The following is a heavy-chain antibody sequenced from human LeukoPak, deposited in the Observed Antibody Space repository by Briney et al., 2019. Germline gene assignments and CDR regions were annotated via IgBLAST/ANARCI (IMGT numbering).Heavy chain of an antibody. CDR2: IIPIFGTA. D-gene: IGHD5-18*01. V-gene: IGHV1-69*13. Sequence: ASVKVSCKASGGTFSSYAISRVRQAPGQGLEWMGGIIPIFGTADYAQKFQGRVTITADESTSTAYMGLSSLRSEGTAVYYCARSPQNPRRGYSYGHLWGQGTLVTVSS. CDR3: ARSPQNPRRGYSYGHL. J-gene: IGHJ5*02. CDR1: GGTFSSYA.